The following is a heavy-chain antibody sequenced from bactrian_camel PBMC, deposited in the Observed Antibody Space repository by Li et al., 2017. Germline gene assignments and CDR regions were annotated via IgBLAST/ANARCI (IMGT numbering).Heavy chain of an antibody. D-gene: IGHD3*01. CDR2: LDSDGIT. Sequence: HVQLVESGGGSVQPGGSLHLSCVITGDTYGRGYVGWFRQAPGKEREGVAVLDSDGITKHSDSVKGRFTVSKDNAKNTLYLHMTDLRPEDTAMYYCAAETAPCRHISMVRSAFYWGQGTQVTVS. CDR1: GDTYGRGY. CDR3: AAETAPCRHISMVRSAFY. J-gene: IGHJ4*01. V-gene: IGHV3S53*01.